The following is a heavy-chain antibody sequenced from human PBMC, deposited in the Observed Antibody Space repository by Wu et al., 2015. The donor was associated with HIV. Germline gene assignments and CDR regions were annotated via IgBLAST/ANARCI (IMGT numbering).Heavy chain of an antibody. CDR3: VSHDSGSHYNEFDY. CDR1: GGTFSSYA. D-gene: IGHD3-10*01. Sequence: QVQLVQSGAEVKKPGSSVKVSCKASGGTFSSYAISWVRQAPGQGLEWMGGIIPIFGTANYAQKFQGRVTITADESTSTAYMELSSLRSEDTAVYFCVSHDSGSHYNEFDYWGQGTQSSSPQ. V-gene: IGHV1-69*12. CDR2: IIPIFGTA. J-gene: IGHJ4*02.